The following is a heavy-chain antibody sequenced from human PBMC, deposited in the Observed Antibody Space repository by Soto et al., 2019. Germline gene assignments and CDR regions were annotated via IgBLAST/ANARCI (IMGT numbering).Heavy chain of an antibody. CDR1: GGTFSSYT. CDR3: ARHDDYGGNSPSSLEPQYYYYGMDV. V-gene: IGHV1-69*02. D-gene: IGHD4-17*01. Sequence: EASVKVSCKASGGTFSSYTISWVRQAPGQGLEWMGRIIPILGIANYAQKFQGRVTITADKSTSTAYMELSSLRSEDTAVYYCARHDDYGGNSPSSLEPQYYYYGMDVWGQGTTVTVSS. J-gene: IGHJ6*02. CDR2: IIPILGIA.